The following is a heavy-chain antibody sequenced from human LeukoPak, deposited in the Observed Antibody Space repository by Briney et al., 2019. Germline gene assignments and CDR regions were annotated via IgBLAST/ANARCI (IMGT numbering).Heavy chain of an antibody. Sequence: ASVKVSCKASGYTFTSYGISWVRQAPGQGLEWMGWISAYNGNTNYAQKLQGRVTMTTDTSTSTAYMELRSLRSDDTAVYYCARVSPYGGYRIGAFDIWGQGTLVAVSS. J-gene: IGHJ4*02. CDR3: ARVSPYGGYRIGAFDI. V-gene: IGHV1-18*01. CDR1: GYTFTSYG. D-gene: IGHD5-12*01. CDR2: ISAYNGNT.